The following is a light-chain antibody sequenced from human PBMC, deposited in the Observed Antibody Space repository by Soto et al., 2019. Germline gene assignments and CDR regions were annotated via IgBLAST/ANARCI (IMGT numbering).Light chain of an antibody. V-gene: IGKV3-11*01. CDR2: DAS. CDR3: QQRINWLT. J-gene: IGKJ4*01. Sequence: EIVLTQSPATLSLSPGERATLSCRASQSVSSYLAWYQQKPGQAPRLLIYDASNRAIGIPARFSGSGSGTYFTLTISSLEPEDFAVYYCQQRINWLTFGGGTKVEIK. CDR1: QSVSSY.